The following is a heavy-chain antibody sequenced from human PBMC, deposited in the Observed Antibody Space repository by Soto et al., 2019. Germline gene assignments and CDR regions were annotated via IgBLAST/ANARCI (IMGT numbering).Heavy chain of an antibody. V-gene: IGHV2-5*02. CDR1: GFSLSTSGVG. CDR3: ARSGWYAKYDY. J-gene: IGHJ4*02. CDR2: IYWDDDK. Sequence: QITLKESGPTLVKPTQTPTLTCTFSGFSLSTSGVGVGWIRQPPGKALDWLALIYWDDDKSYSPSLKSRLTITKDTSKNQVVLRMTNMDPVDTATYYCARSGWYAKYDYWGQGTLVTVSS. D-gene: IGHD6-19*01.